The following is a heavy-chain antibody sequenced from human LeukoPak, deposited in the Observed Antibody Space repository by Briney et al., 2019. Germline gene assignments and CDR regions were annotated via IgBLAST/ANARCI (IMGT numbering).Heavy chain of an antibody. D-gene: IGHD6-13*01. Sequence: SSETLSLTCTVSSGSISSYYWSWIRQPAGKGLEWIGRIYTSGSTNYNPSLKSRVTMSVDTSKNQFSLKLSSVTAADTAVYYCARGIGSWYEVRDKRFGYWGQGTLVTVSS. CDR3: ARGIGSWYEVRDKRFGY. J-gene: IGHJ4*02. V-gene: IGHV4-4*07. CDR2: IYTSGST. CDR1: SGSISSYY.